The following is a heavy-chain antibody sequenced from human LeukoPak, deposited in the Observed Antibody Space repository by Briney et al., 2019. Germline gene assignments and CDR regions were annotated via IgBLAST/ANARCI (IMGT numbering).Heavy chain of an antibody. CDR1: GGSISSGTYY. D-gene: IGHD5-18*01. V-gene: IGHV4-61*02. Sequence: SETLSLTCTVSGGSISSGTYYWSWIRPPAGKGLEWIVRISTSESTHYNPSLQSRVTISADTSKNQFSLKVNSVTAADTAVYYRARRYSSGSYDAFIIWGQGTMVTVSS. J-gene: IGHJ3*02. CDR3: ARRYSSGSYDAFII. CDR2: ISTSEST.